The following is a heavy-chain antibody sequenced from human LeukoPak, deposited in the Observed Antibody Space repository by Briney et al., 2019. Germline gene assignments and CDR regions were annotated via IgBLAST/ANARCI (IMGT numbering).Heavy chain of an antibody. V-gene: IGHV4-30-4*08. J-gene: IGHJ4*02. D-gene: IGHD6-13*01. Sequence: PSQTLSLTCTVSGGSISSGDYYWSWMRQPPGKGLEWIVCIYYSGNTYYNPSLKRRVTISVDTSKNQFSLNLSSVTAADTAVYYCARSSLYSSSWYFDYWGQGTLVTVSS. CDR1: GGSISSGDYY. CDR3: ARSSLYSSSWYFDY. CDR2: IYYSGNT.